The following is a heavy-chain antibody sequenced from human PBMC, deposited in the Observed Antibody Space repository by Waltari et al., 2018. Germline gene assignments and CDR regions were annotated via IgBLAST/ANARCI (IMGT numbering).Heavy chain of an antibody. CDR3: ARDGGVGATKLGY. V-gene: IGHV4-34*01. CDR2: INHSGST. D-gene: IGHD1-26*01. CDR1: GGSFSGYY. J-gene: IGHJ4*02. Sequence: QVQLQQWGAGLLKPSETLSLTCAVYGGSFSGYYWSWIRQPPGKGLEWIGEINHSGSTNDNPSLKSRVTISVDTSKNQFSLKLSSVTAADTAVYYCARDGGVGATKLGYWGQGTLVTVSS.